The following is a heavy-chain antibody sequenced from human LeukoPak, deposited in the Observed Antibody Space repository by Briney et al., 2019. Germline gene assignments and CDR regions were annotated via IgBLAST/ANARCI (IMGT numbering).Heavy chain of an antibody. Sequence: SETLSLTCTVSGGSISSYYWSWIRQPPGKGLEWIGYIYYSGSTNYNPSLKSRVTISVDTSKNQFSLELNSVTPEDTAVYYCARDLHEVELYYFDTWGQGTLVTVSS. D-gene: IGHD1-7*01. J-gene: IGHJ4*02. CDR1: GGSISSYY. V-gene: IGHV4-59*12. CDR3: ARDLHEVELYYFDT. CDR2: IYYSGST.